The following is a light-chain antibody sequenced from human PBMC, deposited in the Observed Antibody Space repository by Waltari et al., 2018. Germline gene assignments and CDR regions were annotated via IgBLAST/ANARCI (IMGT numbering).Light chain of an antibody. CDR1: QSISTW. V-gene: IGKV1-5*03. CDR2: RAS. J-gene: IGKJ1*01. Sequence: IQMTQSPSPLSASVGDMVTITCRASQSISTWVAWFQQKTGKAPKLLIYRASNLERGVPSRFSGSGSGTEFTLTISSLQPDDFATYYCQQYNSYSWTFGQGTKVEIK. CDR3: QQYNSYSWT.